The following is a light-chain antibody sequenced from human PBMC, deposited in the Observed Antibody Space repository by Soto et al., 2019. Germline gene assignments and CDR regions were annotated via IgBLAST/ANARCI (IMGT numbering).Light chain of an antibody. J-gene: IGKJ1*01. Sequence: DIQMTQSPSTLSASVGDRVTITCRPSQSISSWLAWYQQKPGKAPKLLISKASSLESGVPSRFSGSVSGTEFTLTISSLQPDDFATYYCQQYNSYWTFGQGTKV. CDR1: QSISSW. CDR3: QQYNSYWT. CDR2: KAS. V-gene: IGKV1-5*03.